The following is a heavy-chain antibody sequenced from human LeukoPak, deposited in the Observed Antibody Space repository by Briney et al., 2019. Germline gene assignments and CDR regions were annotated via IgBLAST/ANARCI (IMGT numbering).Heavy chain of an antibody. CDR1: GFTFGDYA. CDR2: ITSKAYGATT. V-gene: IGHV3-49*04. D-gene: IGHD1-26*01. CDR3: SRHIVGARTFFDY. J-gene: IGHJ4*02. Sequence: PGGSLRLSCTASGFTFGDYAMGWVRQAPGKGLEWVGFITSKAYGATTDYAASVKGRFTISRDDSKSIAYLQMNSPKSEDTAVYYCSRHIVGARTFFDYWGQGALVTVSS.